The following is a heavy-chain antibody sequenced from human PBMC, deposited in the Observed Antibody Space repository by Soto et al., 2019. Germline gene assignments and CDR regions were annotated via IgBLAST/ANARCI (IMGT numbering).Heavy chain of an antibody. J-gene: IGHJ6*04. CDR1: GGSISSSSYY. CDR3: ARLWSYQGAQDV. CDR2: IYYSRST. V-gene: IGHV4-39*01. Sequence: QLQLQESGPGLVKPSETLSLTCTVSGGSISSSSYYWGWIRQPPGKGVEWIGSIYYSRSTYYNPSLKRRVPRPVGTSEHQFSLKLSSVTAADTAVYYCARLWSYQGAQDVWGKGTSFTVSS. D-gene: IGHD1-26*01.